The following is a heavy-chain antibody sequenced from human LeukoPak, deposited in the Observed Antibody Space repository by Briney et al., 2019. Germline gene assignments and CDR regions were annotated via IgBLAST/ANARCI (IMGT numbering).Heavy chain of an antibody. CDR2: ISGSGGST. Sequence: GGSLRLSCAASGFTFSSYAMSWVRQAPGKGLEWVSAISGSGGSTYYADSVKGRFTISRDDSKNTLYLQMNSLRADDTAVYYCAKGFYSGKTYYFDYWGQGTLVTVSS. J-gene: IGHJ4*02. CDR1: GFTFSSYA. CDR3: AKGFYSGKTYYFDY. V-gene: IGHV3-23*01. D-gene: IGHD4-23*01.